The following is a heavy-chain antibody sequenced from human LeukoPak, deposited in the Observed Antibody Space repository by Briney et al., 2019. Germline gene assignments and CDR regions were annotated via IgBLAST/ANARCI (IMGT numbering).Heavy chain of an antibody. V-gene: IGHV3-23*01. CDR1: AFSFSTHS. D-gene: IGHD2-15*01. Sequence: GGSLRLSCIVSAFSFSTHSMSWVRQAPGKGLEWVSAINSGGHYIYYADSVKGRFTISRDNSKYILYLQMNSLRADDTAVYYCPSHTSANGVVVSPPFGYWGQGTLVTVSS. J-gene: IGHJ4*02. CDR3: PSHTSANGVVVSPPFGY. CDR2: INSGGHYI.